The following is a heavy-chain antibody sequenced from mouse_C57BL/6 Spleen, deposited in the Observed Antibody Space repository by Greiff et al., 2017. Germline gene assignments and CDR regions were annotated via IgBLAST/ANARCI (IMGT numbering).Heavy chain of an antibody. CDR1: GYAFSSYW. V-gene: IGHV1-80*01. CDR2: IYPGDGDT. J-gene: IGHJ1*03. Sequence: VQLQQSGAELVKPGASVKISCKASGYAFSSYWMNWVKQRPGKGLEWIGQIYPGDGDTNYNGKFKGKATLTADKSSSTAYMQLSSLTSEDSAVYFCARDYGSPHWYCDVGGTGTTVTVSS. D-gene: IGHD1-1*01. CDR3: ARDYGSPHWYCDV.